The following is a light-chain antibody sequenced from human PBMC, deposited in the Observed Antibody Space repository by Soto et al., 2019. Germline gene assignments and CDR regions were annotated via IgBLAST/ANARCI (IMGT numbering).Light chain of an antibody. Sequence: SYELTQPPSVSVSPGQTARITCSGDALPKQYAYWYQQKPGQAPVLVIYKDSERPSGIPERFSGSSSGTTVTLTISGGQAEDEADYYCQSADSSGTYPYVFGTGTKLTVL. CDR1: ALPKQY. CDR3: QSADSSGTYPYV. J-gene: IGLJ1*01. V-gene: IGLV3-25*03. CDR2: KDS.